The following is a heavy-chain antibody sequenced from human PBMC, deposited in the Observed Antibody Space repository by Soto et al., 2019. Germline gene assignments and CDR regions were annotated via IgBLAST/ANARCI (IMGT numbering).Heavy chain of an antibody. CDR3: ARVGDLAYKD. CDR1: GFAFSDHS. J-gene: IGHJ4*02. D-gene: IGHD3-16*01. Sequence: QVQLVESGGGLVKPGGSLRLSSVASGFAFSDHSMTWIRQAPGKGLERISYISSSATTIFYAESVRGRFSISRDNAKNSLFLQMNSLRVDDTAVYYCARVGDLAYKDWGQGTRVTVSS. V-gene: IGHV3-11*01. CDR2: ISSSATTI.